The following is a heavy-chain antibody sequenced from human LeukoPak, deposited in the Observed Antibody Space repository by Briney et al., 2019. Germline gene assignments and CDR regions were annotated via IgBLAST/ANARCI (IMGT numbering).Heavy chain of an antibody. CDR1: GYTSTSYG. Sequence: ASVKVSCKASGYTSTSYGISWVRQAPGQGLEWMGWISAYNGNTNYAQKLQGRVTMTTDTSTSTAYMELRSLRSDDTAVYYCARDKWFGELFSWFDPWGQGTLVTVSS. D-gene: IGHD3-10*01. CDR3: ARDKWFGELFSWFDP. CDR2: ISAYNGNT. J-gene: IGHJ5*02. V-gene: IGHV1-18*01.